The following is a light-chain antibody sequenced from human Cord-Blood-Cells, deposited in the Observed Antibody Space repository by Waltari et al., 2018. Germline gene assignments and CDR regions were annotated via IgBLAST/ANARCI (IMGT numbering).Light chain of an antibody. CDR3: QQYNNWPPLT. Sequence: EIVMTQSPATLSVSPGERPTLSCRASQSVSSNLAWYQQTPGQAPRLLIYGASTRATGIPARFSGSGSGTEFTLTISSLQSEDFAVYYCQQYNNWPPLTFGGGTKVEIK. V-gene: IGKV3-15*01. J-gene: IGKJ4*01. CDR1: QSVSSN. CDR2: GAS.